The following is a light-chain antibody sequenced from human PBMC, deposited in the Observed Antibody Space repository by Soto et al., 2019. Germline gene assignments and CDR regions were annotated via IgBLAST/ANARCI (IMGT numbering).Light chain of an antibody. CDR3: QQYDNLPLS. Sequence: DIQMTQSPSSLSASVGDRVTITCQASQDISNYLNWYQQKPGKAPKLVISDASNLETGAPSRFSGIGSGTDFTFTISSLQPEDIGTYFCQQYDNLPLSFGPGTTVEI. J-gene: IGKJ3*01. CDR1: QDISNY. CDR2: DAS. V-gene: IGKV1-33*01.